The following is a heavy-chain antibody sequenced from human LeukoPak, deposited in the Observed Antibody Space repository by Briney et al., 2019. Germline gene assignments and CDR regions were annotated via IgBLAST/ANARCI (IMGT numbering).Heavy chain of an antibody. CDR1: GGSISSYY. CDR2: IYYSGST. D-gene: IGHD1-26*01. J-gene: IGHJ4*02. Sequence: SETLSLTCTVSGGSISSYYWNWLRQPPGKGLEWIGYIYYSGSTNYKPSLQSRVTISVDTSKNQFSLTLSSVTAADTAVYYCARDSGTYGRDYYFDLWGQGTLVTVSS. CDR3: ARDSGTYGRDYYFDL. V-gene: IGHV4-59*01.